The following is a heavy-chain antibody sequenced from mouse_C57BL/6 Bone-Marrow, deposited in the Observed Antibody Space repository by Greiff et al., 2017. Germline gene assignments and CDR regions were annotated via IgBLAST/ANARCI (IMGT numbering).Heavy chain of an antibody. V-gene: IGHV1-81*01. CDR2: IYPRSGNT. CDR3: ARLLRSPWFAY. J-gene: IGHJ3*01. Sequence: VQLQQSGAELARPGASVKLSCKASGYTFTSYGISWVKQRTGQGLEWIGEIYPRSGNTYYNEKFKGKATLTADKSSSTAYMELRSLTSEDSAVYFCARLLRSPWFAYWGQGTLVTVSA. CDR1: GYTFTSYG. D-gene: IGHD1-1*01.